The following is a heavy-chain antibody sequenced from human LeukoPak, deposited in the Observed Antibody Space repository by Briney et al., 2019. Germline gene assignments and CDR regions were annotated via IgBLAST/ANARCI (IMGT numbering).Heavy chain of an antibody. CDR1: GFTFSSYA. D-gene: IGHD6-13*01. CDR2: ISYDGSNK. V-gene: IGHV3-30-3*01. J-gene: IGHJ5*02. CDR3: ARDPTGCTSSSSWCELFWFDP. Sequence: GGSLRLSCAASGFTFSSYAMHWVRQAPGKGLEWVAVISYDGSNKYYADSVKGRFTISRDNSKNTLYLQMNSLRAEDTAVYYCARDPTGCTSSSSWCELFWFDPWGQGTLVTVSS.